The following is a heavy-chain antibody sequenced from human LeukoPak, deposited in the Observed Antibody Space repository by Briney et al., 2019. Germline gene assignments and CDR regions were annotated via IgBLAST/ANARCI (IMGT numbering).Heavy chain of an antibody. Sequence: SETLSLTCTVSGGPISGYHWSWIRQPPGKGLEWIGFVYYSGGTNYNPSLKSRVTISIDTSKNQFSLKLSSVTAADTAIYYCARGAYWGGHSYGGTDYWGQGTLITVSS. CDR1: GGPISGYH. V-gene: IGHV4-59*01. CDR2: VYYSGGT. J-gene: IGHJ4*02. D-gene: IGHD5-18*01. CDR3: ARGAYWGGHSYGGTDY.